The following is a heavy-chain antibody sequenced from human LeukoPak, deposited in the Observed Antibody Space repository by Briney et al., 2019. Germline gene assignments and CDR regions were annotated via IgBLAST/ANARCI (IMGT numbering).Heavy chain of an antibody. J-gene: IGHJ4*02. D-gene: IGHD6-19*01. V-gene: IGHV3-11*04. CDR3: ATTRYSSASYSVY. Sequence: GGSLRLSCAASGFTFSDYYTSWIRQAPGKGLEWVSYSSSGGSAVYYADSVKGRFTISRDNAKNSVYLQMNSLRAEDTAVYYCATTRYSSASYSVYWGQGTLVTVSS. CDR2: SSSGGSAV. CDR1: GFTFSDYY.